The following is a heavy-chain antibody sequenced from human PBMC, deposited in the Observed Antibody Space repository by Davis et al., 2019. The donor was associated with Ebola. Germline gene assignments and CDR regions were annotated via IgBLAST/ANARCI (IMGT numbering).Heavy chain of an antibody. CDR2: ISSTSTYM. CDR3: ARVVGAYSWYMDV. CDR1: GFTFNIYS. Sequence: GESLKISCAASGFTFNIYSMTWVRQAPGKGLEWVSSISSTSTYMYYADSVKGRFTISRDNARNSLFLQLNSLRAEDTAVYYCARVVGAYSWYMDVWGKGTTVTVSS. V-gene: IGHV3-21*01. D-gene: IGHD3-16*01. J-gene: IGHJ6*03.